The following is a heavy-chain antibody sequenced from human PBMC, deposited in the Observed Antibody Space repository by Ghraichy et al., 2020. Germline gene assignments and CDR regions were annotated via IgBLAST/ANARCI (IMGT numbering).Heavy chain of an antibody. V-gene: IGHV3-7*03. Sequence: GESLNISCVASGFTFSTSWMSWVRQAPGKGLEWVANINQDGSDKYYVASVRGRFTISRDNAKNSLYLQMNSLRADDTAVYYCARDPYHGSLDYWGQGTLVTVSS. CDR2: INQDGSDK. CDR1: GFTFSTSW. D-gene: IGHD2-2*01. CDR3: ARDPYHGSLDY. J-gene: IGHJ4*02.